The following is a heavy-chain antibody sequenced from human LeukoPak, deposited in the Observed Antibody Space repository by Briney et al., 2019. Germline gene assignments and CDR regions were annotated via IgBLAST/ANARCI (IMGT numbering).Heavy chain of an antibody. D-gene: IGHD1-26*01. CDR2: INPNSGGT. Sequence: GASVKVSCKASGYTFTGYYMHWVRQAPGQGLEWMGWINPNSGGTNYAQKFQGRVTMTRDTSISTAYMELSRLRSDDTAVYYCARDLIVGANCPFDYWGQGTLVTVSS. CDR3: ARDLIVGANCPFDY. V-gene: IGHV1-2*02. CDR1: GYTFTGYY. J-gene: IGHJ4*02.